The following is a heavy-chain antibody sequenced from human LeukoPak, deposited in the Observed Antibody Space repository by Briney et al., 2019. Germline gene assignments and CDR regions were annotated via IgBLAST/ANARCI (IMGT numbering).Heavy chain of an antibody. J-gene: IGHJ4*02. CDR1: GASVTGNY. D-gene: IGHD3-22*01. CDR3: GKHAVGGYFTY. CDR2: IYPGGSS. V-gene: IGHV4-4*09. Sequence: SETMSLTCTVSGASVTGNYWSWIRHPIGRGPEWIGYIYPGGSSQFNPSLKGRVIISGDESKNQLSLKLSAVTAAATARDFCGKHAVGGYFTYWGQGALVTVSS.